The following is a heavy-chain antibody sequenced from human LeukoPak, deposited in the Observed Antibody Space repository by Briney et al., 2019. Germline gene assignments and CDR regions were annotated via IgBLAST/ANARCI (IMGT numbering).Heavy chain of an antibody. V-gene: IGHV3-48*01. CDR3: ARDRGYCSGGTCYASFDH. J-gene: IGHJ4*02. D-gene: IGHD2-15*01. CDR1: WIIFSGYC. Sequence: GGALTPSFAAPWIIFSGYCMNRVRQAPGEGGEFILFISSSSGGTIYYADSVKGRFTISRDNAKNSVYLQMNSLRAEDTAVYYCARDRGYCSGGTCYASFDHWGQGTLVTVSS. CDR2: ISSSSGGTI.